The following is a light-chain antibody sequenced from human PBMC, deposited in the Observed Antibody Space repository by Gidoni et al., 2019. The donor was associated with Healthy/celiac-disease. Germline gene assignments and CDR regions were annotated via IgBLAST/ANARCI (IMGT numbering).Light chain of an antibody. CDR2: AAS. J-gene: IGKJ3*01. V-gene: IGKV1-39*01. Sequence: DIQMTQSPSSLSASVGDRVTIPCRASQSISSYLNWYQQKPGKAPKLLIYAASSLQSGVPSRFSGSGSGTDFTLTISSLQPEDFATYYCQQSYSTPPGVFTFXPXTKVDIK. CDR3: QQSYSTPPGVFT. CDR1: QSISSY.